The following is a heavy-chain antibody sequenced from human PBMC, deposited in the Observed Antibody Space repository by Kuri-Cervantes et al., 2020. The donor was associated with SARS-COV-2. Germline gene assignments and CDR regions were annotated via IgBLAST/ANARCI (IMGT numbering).Heavy chain of an antibody. Sequence: GGSLRLSCEASGYTFTNYWIAWVRQMHGKGLECTGIIYPGDSDTRYSPSFQGQVTISADKSMNTAYLQWSTLQTSDSGLYYCARPTVGVLVHAFDLWGQGTMVTVSS. CDR3: ARPTVGVLVHAFDL. J-gene: IGHJ3*01. CDR1: GYTFTNYW. V-gene: IGHV5-51*01. D-gene: IGHD2-8*01. CDR2: IYPGDSDT.